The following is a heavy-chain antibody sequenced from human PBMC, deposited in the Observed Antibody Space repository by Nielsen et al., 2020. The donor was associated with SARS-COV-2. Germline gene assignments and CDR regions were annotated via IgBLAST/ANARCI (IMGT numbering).Heavy chain of an antibody. CDR3: SSPTEAY. V-gene: IGHV3-73*01. Sequence: GESLKISCVASGFTFSGSAMHWVRQASGKGLEWLGRIRSYANEYATAYAASVKGRFTISRDDSKNTAYLQMSSLKTEDTALYYCSSPTEAYWGQGTLVTVSS. J-gene: IGHJ4*02. CDR2: IRSYANEYAT. CDR1: GFTFSGSA.